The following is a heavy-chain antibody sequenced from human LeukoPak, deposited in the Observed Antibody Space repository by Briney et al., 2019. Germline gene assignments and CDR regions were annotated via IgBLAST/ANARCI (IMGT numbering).Heavy chain of an antibody. CDR3: ARTNSITIFGVVTRLNGWFDP. V-gene: IGHV1-69*06. CDR1: GGTLSSYA. CDR2: IIPIFCTA. J-gene: IGHJ5*02. Sequence: SVTVSFKACGGTLSSYAISRVRQAPGQGLEGMGRIIPIFCTANYAQKFQGRVTITADKSTSTAYMELSSLRSEDTAVYYCARTNSITIFGVVTRLNGWFDPWGQGTLVTVSS. D-gene: IGHD3-3*01.